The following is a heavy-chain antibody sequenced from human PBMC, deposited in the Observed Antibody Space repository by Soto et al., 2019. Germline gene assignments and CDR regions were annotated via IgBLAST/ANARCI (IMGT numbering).Heavy chain of an antibody. CDR1: GDSVSSNSAA. CDR3: VRGSQWLLIPDYYYGMDV. Sequence: SQTLSLTCAISGDSVSSNSAAWNWIRQSPSRGLEWLGRTYYRSKWFNDYAMTVKSRISISAGTSKNNFALQLNSVSPEDTAVYYCVRGSQWLLIPDYYYGMDVWGQGTTVTVSS. CDR2: TYYRSKWFN. J-gene: IGHJ6*02. D-gene: IGHD6-19*01. V-gene: IGHV6-1*01.